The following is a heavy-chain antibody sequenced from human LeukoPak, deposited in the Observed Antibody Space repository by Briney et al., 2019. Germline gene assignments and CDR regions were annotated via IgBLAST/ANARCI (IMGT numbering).Heavy chain of an antibody. J-gene: IGHJ4*02. CDR3: GRVHVSGVNYRTDY. Sequence: GGSLRLSCAASGFTFSDHYMDWVRQAPGKGLEWVGRSRNKANSYSTEYAASVKGRFTISRDNLKNSLHLQMFSLKTEDTAVYYCGRVHVSGVNYRTDYWGQGTLVSVSS. D-gene: IGHD2-8*02. V-gene: IGHV3-72*01. CDR1: GFTFSDHY. CDR2: SRNKANSYST.